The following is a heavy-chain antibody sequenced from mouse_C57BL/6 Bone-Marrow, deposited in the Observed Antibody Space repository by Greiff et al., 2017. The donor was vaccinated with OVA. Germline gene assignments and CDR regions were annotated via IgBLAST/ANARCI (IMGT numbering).Heavy chain of an antibody. CDR1: GFTFSSYG. CDR2: ISSGGSYT. CDR3: ARQYSNFDY. V-gene: IGHV5-6*01. J-gene: IGHJ2*01. D-gene: IGHD2-5*01. Sequence: EVNVVESGGDLVKPGGSLKLSCAASGFTFSSYGMSWVRQTPDKRLEWVATISSGGSYTYYPDSVKGRFTISRDNAKNTLYLQMSSLKSEDTAMYYCARQYSNFDYWGQGTTLTVSS.